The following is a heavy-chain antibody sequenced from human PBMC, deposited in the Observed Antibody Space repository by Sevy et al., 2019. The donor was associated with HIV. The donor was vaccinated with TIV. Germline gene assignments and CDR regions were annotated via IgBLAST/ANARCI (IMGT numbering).Heavy chain of an antibody. J-gene: IGHJ5*02. CDR3: ARGGAVREGEYWFDP. V-gene: IGHV4-61*01. CDR1: GGSVSSGSYY. D-gene: IGHD3-16*01. CDR2: IYYSGST. Sequence: SETLSLTCTVSGGSVSSGSYYWSWIRQPPGKGLEWIGHIYYSGSTNYNPSHKSRVTMSVDTSKNQFSLKLSSVTAADTAVYYCARGGAVREGEYWFDPWGQGTLVTVSS.